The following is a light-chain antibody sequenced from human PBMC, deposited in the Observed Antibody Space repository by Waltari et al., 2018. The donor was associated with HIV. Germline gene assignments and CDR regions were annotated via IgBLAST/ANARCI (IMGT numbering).Light chain of an antibody. CDR3: MQALQTPT. V-gene: IGKV2-28*01. CDR2: LGS. Sequence: VMTQSPLSLPVSPGEAASRHCRSRQSLLHSNGFHSLDWYLQKPGQSPQLLIYLGSNRASGVPDRFSGSGSGTDFTLKISRVEAEDVGVYYCMQALQTPTFGGGTKVEI. CDR1: QSLLHSNGFHS. J-gene: IGKJ4*01.